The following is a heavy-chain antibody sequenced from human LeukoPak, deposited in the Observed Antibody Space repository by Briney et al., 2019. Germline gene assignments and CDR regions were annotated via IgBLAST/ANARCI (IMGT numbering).Heavy chain of an antibody. J-gene: IGHJ3*02. D-gene: IGHD6-19*01. CDR3: VRAVAARDDDAFDI. V-gene: IGHV4-34*01. Sequence: SETLSLTCAVYGGSFSGYYWSWIRQPPGKGLEWIGEINHSGSTNYNPSLKSRVTISVDTSKNQFSLKLSSVTAADTAVYYCVRAVAARDDDAFDIWGQGTMVTVSS. CDR2: INHSGST. CDR1: GGSFSGYY.